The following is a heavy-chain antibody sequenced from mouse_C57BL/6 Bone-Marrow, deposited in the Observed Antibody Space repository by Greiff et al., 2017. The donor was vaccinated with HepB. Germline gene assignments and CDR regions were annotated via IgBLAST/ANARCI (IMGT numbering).Heavy chain of an antibody. CDR1: GFNIKDDY. J-gene: IGHJ3*01. V-gene: IGHV14-4*01. CDR2: IDPENGDT. D-gene: IGHD1-1*01. CDR3: TTLITTVGG. Sequence: VQLKESGAELVRPGASVKLSCTASGFNIKDDYMHWVKQRPEQGLEWIGWIDPENGDTEYASKFQGKATITADTSSNTAYLQLSSLTSEDTAVYYCTTLITTVGGGGQGTLVTVSA.